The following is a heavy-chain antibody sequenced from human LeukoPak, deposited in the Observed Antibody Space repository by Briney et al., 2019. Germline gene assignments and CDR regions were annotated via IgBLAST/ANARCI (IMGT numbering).Heavy chain of an antibody. Sequence: PGGSLRLSCAASGFTFSSFAMHWVRQAPGKGLEYLSAIYSDGSRTYYADSVKGRLTISRDNSKNTLYFEMSSLRVEDTAVYYCVKSPGSGWPVWGQGTLLTVSS. V-gene: IGHV3-64D*06. J-gene: IGHJ4*02. CDR3: VKSPGSGWPV. CDR2: IYSDGSRT. D-gene: IGHD6-19*01. CDR1: GFTFSSFA.